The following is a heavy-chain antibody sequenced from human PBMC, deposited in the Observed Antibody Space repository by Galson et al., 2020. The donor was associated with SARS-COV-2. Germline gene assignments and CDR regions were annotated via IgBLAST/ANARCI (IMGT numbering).Heavy chain of an antibody. J-gene: IGHJ6*03. V-gene: IGHV4-34*01. D-gene: IGHD6-13*01. CDR3: ARWGRQQLVYYYYYYMDV. CDR1: GGSLSNDY. CDR2: ITHSGST. Sequence: SETLSLTCAVYGGSLSNDYWSWIRQPPGKGLEWIGEITHSGSTNYNPALKSRVTISIDTSTNQISLRLSSLIAANTAVYYCARWGRQQLVYYYYYYMDVWGKGTTVTVSS.